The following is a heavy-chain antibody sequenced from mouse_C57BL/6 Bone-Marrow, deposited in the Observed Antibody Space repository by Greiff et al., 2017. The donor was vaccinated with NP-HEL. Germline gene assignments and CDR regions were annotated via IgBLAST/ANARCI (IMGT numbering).Heavy chain of an antibody. CDR3: TGPYYGSSQYYFDY. J-gene: IGHJ2*01. D-gene: IGHD1-1*01. CDR1: GFTFSNYW. Sequence: EVKVEESGGGLVQPGGSMKLSCVASGFTFSNYWMNWVRQSPEKGLEWVAQIRLKSDNYATHYAESVKGRFTISRDDSKSSVYLQMDNLRAEDTVSYYCTGPYYGSSQYYFDYWGQGTTLTVSS. CDR2: IRLKSDNYAT. V-gene: IGHV6-3*01.